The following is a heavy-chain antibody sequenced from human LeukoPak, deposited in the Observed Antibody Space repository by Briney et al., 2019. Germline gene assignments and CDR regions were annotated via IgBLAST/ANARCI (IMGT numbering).Heavy chain of an antibody. J-gene: IGHJ5*01. CDR2: VYYSGST. CDR3: ARWRYSSSSGWFDT. Sequence: PAETLCLTCTVSGGSISSLYWSWIRQPPGKGLEWIGSVYYSGSTSYNPSLKSSLAISLDTSNNQFCLRLSSVTAADTAVYYCARWRYSSSSGWFDTWGHGKLGSVSS. CDR1: GGSISSLY. V-gene: IGHV4-59*08. D-gene: IGHD6-6*01.